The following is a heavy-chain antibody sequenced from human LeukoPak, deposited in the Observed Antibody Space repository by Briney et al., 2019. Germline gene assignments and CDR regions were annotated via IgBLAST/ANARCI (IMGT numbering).Heavy chain of an antibody. V-gene: IGHV1-46*01. J-gene: IGHJ5*02. CDR1: GYTFTGYY. D-gene: IGHD1-26*01. CDR2: INPSGGST. CDR3: ARDPLGGSYGENWFDP. Sequence: GASVKVSCKAPGYTFTGYYMHWVRQAPGQGLEWMGIINPSGGSTSYAQKFQGRVTMTRDTSTSTVYMELSSLRSEDTAVYYCARDPLGGSYGENWFDPWGQGTLVTVSS.